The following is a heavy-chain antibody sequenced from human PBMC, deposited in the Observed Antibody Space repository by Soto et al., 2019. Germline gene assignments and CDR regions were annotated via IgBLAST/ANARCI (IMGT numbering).Heavy chain of an antibody. D-gene: IGHD6-6*01. CDR1: GDSVSSNSAA. V-gene: IGHV6-1*01. CDR3: ARVLIAARPVRGPPNYGMDV. Sequence: SQTLSLTCVISGDSVSSNSAAWNWIRQSPSRGLEWLGRTYYRSKWYNDYTVSVKSRITINPDTSKNQFSLQLNSVTPEDTAVYYCARVLIAARPVRGPPNYGMDVGGQGTTVTVSS. CDR2: TYYRSKWYN. J-gene: IGHJ6*02.